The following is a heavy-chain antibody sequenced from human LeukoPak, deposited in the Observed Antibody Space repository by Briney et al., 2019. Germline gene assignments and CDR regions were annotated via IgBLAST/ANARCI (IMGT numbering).Heavy chain of an antibody. CDR2: INHSGST. V-gene: IGHV4-34*01. CDR1: GGSFSGYY. D-gene: IGHD1-26*01. Sequence: SETLSLTCAVYGGSFSGYYWSWIRQPPGKGLEWIGEINHSGSTNYNPSLKSRVTISVDTSKDQFSLKLSSVTAADTAVYYCAREVGAREYYFDYWGQGTLVTVSS. CDR3: AREVGAREYYFDY. J-gene: IGHJ4*02.